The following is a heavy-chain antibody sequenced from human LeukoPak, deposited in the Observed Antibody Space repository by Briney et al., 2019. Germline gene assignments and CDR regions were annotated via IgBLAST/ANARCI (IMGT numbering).Heavy chain of an antibody. V-gene: IGHV3-30*09. CDR1: GFTFSSYT. D-gene: IGHD4-11*01. J-gene: IGHJ4*02. CDR3: ATVTKVDFNY. Sequence: PGRSLRLSCAASGFTFSSYTFYWFRQAPGKGLEWVASVSVGGIGRYFPGSVEGRFAISRDDSTKSVFLQMSTLRPEDTAVYFCATVTKVDFNYWGQGTLVTVSS. CDR2: VSVGGIGR.